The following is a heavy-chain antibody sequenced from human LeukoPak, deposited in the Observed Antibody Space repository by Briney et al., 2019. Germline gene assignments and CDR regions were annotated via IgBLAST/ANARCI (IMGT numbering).Heavy chain of an antibody. V-gene: IGHV1-46*01. CDR3: ARDRYSSSFFDY. Sequence: ASVNVSCKASGYTFTSYYMHWVRQAPGQGLEWMGIINPSGGSTSYAQKFQGRVTMTRDTSTSTAYMDLSSLRSEDTAVYYCARDRYSSSFFDYWGQGTLVTVSS. CDR2: INPSGGST. D-gene: IGHD6-6*01. J-gene: IGHJ4*02. CDR1: GYTFTSYY.